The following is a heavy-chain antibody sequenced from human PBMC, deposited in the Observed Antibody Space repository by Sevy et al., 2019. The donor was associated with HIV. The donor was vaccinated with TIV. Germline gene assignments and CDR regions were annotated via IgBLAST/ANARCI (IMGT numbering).Heavy chain of an antibody. CDR2: ISQETTVK. D-gene: IGHD2-8*02. Sequence: GGSLRLSCAASGFTFSDYVMHWVRQAPGKGLEWLARISQETTVKYYADSLKGRFTISRDNSKNTLYLQMNSLRHEDTAVYHCARDAVWSLNYWGQGTLVTVSS. J-gene: IGHJ4*02. CDR1: GFTFSDYV. V-gene: IGHV3-30*04. CDR3: ARDAVWSLNY.